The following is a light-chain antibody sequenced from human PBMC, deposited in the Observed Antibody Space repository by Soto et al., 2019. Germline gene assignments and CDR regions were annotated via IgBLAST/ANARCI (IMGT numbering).Light chain of an antibody. Sequence: QSALTQPPSVSAAPGQRVIISCSGSSSNIGNNYVSWYRQFPGTAPKLLICEDDKRPPGIPDRFSGSKSGSSATLAITGMQIGDEADYYCGTWDDSLSAGVFGGGTKLTVL. CDR2: EDD. CDR3: GTWDDSLSAGV. V-gene: IGLV1-51*02. CDR1: SSNIGNNY. J-gene: IGLJ2*01.